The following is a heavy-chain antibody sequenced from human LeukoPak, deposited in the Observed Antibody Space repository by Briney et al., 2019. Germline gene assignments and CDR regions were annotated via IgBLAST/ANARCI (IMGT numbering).Heavy chain of an antibody. CDR3: AGSVGATKGYYYYYMDV. CDR1: GGTFSSYA. D-gene: IGHD1-26*01. J-gene: IGHJ6*03. Sequence: SVKVSCKASGGTFSSYAISWVRQAPGQGLEWMGGIIPIFGTANYAQKFQGRVTITTDESTSTAYMELSSLRSEDTAVYYCAGSVGATKGYYYYYMDVWGKGTTVTVSS. CDR2: IIPIFGTA. V-gene: IGHV1-69*05.